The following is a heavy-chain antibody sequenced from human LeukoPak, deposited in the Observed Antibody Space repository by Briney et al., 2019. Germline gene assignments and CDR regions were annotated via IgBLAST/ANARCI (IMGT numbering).Heavy chain of an antibody. CDR1: GGSISSGSYY. V-gene: IGHV4-61*02. J-gene: IGHJ6*03. Sequence: TLXXTCTVSGGSISSGSYYWSWIRQPAGKGLEWIGRIYTSGSTNYNPSLKSRVTISVDTSKNQFSLKLSSVTAADTAVYYCARGFHYYYYYMDVWGKGTTVTISS. CDR2: IYTSGST. CDR3: ARGFHYYYYYMDV.